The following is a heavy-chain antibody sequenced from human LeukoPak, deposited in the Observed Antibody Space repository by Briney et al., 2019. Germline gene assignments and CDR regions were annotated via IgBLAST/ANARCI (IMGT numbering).Heavy chain of an antibody. CDR2: ITSSGTTK. V-gene: IGHV3-11*04. CDR3: ARYRAYYYYYMDV. CDR1: GFTFNDYY. Sequence: GGSLRHSCTASGFTFNDYYMSWIRQAPGKGLEWISYITSSGTTKYYADSVRGRFTISRDNAKNSLYLQMNSLRAEDTAVYYCARYRAYYYYYMDVWGKGTTVTVSS. D-gene: IGHD1-14*01. J-gene: IGHJ6*03.